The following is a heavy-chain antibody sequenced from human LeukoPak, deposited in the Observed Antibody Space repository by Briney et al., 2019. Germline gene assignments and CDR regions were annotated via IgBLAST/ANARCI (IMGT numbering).Heavy chain of an antibody. CDR2: IYPGDSDT. CDR3: ARLTVAASGSYFDL. V-gene: IGHV5-51*01. D-gene: IGHD6-19*01. Sequence: KSGESLKISCKGSGYSFRSYLIGWVRQMPGKGLEWMGIIYPGDSDTRYSPSFQGQVTISADKSISTAYLQWSSLKASDTAMYYCARLTVAASGSYFDLWGRGTLVTVSS. J-gene: IGHJ2*01. CDR1: GYSFRSYL.